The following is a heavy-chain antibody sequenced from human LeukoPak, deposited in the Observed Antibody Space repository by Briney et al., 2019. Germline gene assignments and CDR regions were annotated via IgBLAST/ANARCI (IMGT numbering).Heavy chain of an antibody. CDR1: GFTVSSNY. CDR3: ARNLYYYDSSGCYYY. V-gene: IGHV3-66*01. Sequence: LTGGSLRLSCAASGFTVSSNYMSWVRQAPGKGLEWVSVIYSGGSTYYAGSVKGRFTISRDNSKNTLYLQMNSLRAEDTAVYYCARNLYYYDSSGCYYYWGQGTLVTVSS. CDR2: IYSGGST. D-gene: IGHD3-22*01. J-gene: IGHJ4*02.